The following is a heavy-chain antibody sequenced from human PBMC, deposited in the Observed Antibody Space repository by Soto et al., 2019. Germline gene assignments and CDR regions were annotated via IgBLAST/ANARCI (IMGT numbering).Heavy chain of an antibody. D-gene: IGHD4-17*01. CDR2: ISGSGGST. J-gene: IGHJ6*02. V-gene: IGHV3-23*01. Sequence: GGSLRLSCAASGFTFSSYAMSWVRQAPGKGLEWGSAISGSGGSTYYADSVKGRLTISRDNSKNTLYLQMNSLRAEEPAVYYCANPYGGNSGAPYSYYGMDVWGQGNTVTVSS. CDR3: ANPYGGNSGAPYSYYGMDV. CDR1: GFTFSSYA.